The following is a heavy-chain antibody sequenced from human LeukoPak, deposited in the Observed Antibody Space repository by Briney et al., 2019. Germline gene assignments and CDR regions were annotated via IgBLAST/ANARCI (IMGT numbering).Heavy chain of an antibody. CDR3: ARDSEYYPLGEFDY. Sequence: AGGPLNPSFQPPGFTFSTYPMHGFPQPPAKGLEWVPVISYDGSNKYYADSVKGRFTISRDNSKNTLYLQMNSLRAEDTAVYYCARDSEYYPLGEFDYWGQGTLVTVSS. V-gene: IGHV3-30-3*01. CDR1: GFTFSTYP. CDR2: ISYDGSNK. J-gene: IGHJ4*02. D-gene: IGHD3-10*01.